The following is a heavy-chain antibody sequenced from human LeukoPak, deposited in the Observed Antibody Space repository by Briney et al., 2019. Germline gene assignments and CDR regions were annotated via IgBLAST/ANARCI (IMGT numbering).Heavy chain of an antibody. Sequence: ASVKVSCKASGYTFTCYYMHWVRQAPGQGLEWMGWINPNSGGTNYAQKFQGRVTMTRDTSISTAYMELSRLRSDDTAVYYCAREDSSSWYLGYYYYYMDVWGKGTTVTVSS. CDR3: AREDSSSWYLGYYYYYMDV. J-gene: IGHJ6*03. V-gene: IGHV1-2*02. CDR1: GYTFTCYY. D-gene: IGHD6-13*01. CDR2: INPNSGGT.